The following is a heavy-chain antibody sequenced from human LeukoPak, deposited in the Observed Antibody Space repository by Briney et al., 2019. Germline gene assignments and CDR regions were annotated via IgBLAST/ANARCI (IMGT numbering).Heavy chain of an antibody. CDR3: AKLLNGYYYYGMDV. D-gene: IGHD3-16*01. Sequence: GGSLRVSCGASGFTFSSYAMNWVRQAPGKGLEWVSAISASGGSTYYADSVKGRFTISRDNSKNTLYLQMNSLRAEDTAVYYCAKLLNGYYYYGMDVWGQGTTVTVSS. CDR1: GFTFSSYA. CDR2: ISASGGST. J-gene: IGHJ6*02. V-gene: IGHV3-23*01.